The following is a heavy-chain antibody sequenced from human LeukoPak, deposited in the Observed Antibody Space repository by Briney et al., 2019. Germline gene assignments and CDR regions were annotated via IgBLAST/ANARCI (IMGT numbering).Heavy chain of an antibody. J-gene: IGHJ4*02. CDR3: ARGAGGYYYDSSGHRDY. Sequence: ASVKVSCKASGYTFTSYDINWVRQATGQGLEWMGWMNPNSGNTGYAQKFQGRVTMTRNTSISTAYMELSSLRSEDTAVYYCARGAGGYYYDSSGHRDYWGQGTLVTVSS. D-gene: IGHD3-22*01. V-gene: IGHV1-8*01. CDR1: GYTFTSYD. CDR2: MNPNSGNT.